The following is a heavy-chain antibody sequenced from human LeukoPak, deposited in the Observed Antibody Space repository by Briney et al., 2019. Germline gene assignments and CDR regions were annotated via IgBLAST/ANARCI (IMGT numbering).Heavy chain of an antibody. CDR2: IWYDGSNK. D-gene: IGHD3-22*01. Sequence: PGGSLRLSCAASGFTFSSYGMHWVRQAPGKGLEWVAVIWYDGSNKYYADSVEGRFTISRDNSKNTLYLQMNSLRAEDTAVYYCARITGNYYEIDYWGQGTLVTVSS. CDR1: GFTFSSYG. J-gene: IGHJ4*02. V-gene: IGHV3-33*01. CDR3: ARITGNYYEIDY.